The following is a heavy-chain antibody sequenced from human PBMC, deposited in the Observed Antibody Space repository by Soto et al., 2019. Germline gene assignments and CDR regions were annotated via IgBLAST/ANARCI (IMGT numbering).Heavy chain of an antibody. V-gene: IGHV1-46*01. CDR3: AAYGSGRQGSFDL. J-gene: IGHJ2*01. CDR1: GYTFTRYY. CDR2: IDPSGGGT. D-gene: IGHD3-10*01. Sequence: QVQLVQSGAEVRKPGASVKVSCKASGYTFTRYYLHWVRQAPGQGLEWMGIIDPSGGGTTYAQTYQGRVTMTRDTSTSTAYMELSSLRSDDTAVYYCAAYGSGRQGSFDLWGRGTRVTVSS.